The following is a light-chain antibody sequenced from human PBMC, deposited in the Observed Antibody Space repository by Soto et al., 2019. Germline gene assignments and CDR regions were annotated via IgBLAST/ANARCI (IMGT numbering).Light chain of an antibody. CDR3: QQRSVWPT. V-gene: IGKV3D-20*02. Sequence: EIVLTQSPGTLSLSPGERATLSCRASQSVSNNYLAWYQQKPGQAPRLLIYGASNRATGIPDRFSGSGSGTDFTLTISSLEPEDFAVYYCQQRSVWPTFGGGTKVDIK. CDR1: QSVSNNY. J-gene: IGKJ4*01. CDR2: GAS.